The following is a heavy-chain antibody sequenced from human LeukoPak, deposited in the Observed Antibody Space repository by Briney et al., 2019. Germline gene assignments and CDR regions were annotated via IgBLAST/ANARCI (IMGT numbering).Heavy chain of an antibody. CDR2: INTNTENP. D-gene: IGHD3-22*01. V-gene: IGHV7-4-1*02. J-gene: IGHJ4*02. CDR1: GYTFTSYA. Sequence: ASVKVSCKASGYTFTSYAMNWVRQAPGQGLGWMGWINTNTENPTYAQGFTGRFVFSLDTSVSTAYLQISSLKAEDTAVYYCAREGDSSGYYALVDYWGQGTLVTVSS. CDR3: AREGDSSGYYALVDY.